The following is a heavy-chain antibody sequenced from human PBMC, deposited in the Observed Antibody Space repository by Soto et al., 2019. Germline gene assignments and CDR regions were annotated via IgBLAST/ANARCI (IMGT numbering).Heavy chain of an antibody. V-gene: IGHV3-74*01. CDR3: TRDRPWPQHYLDY. Sequence: EVQLVESGGGLAQPGGSLRLSCAASGFIFDSDWMHWVRQAPGQGLVWVSRINTDGSGTSYADSVKGRFTISRDNAKNMVYLQMNSLRAEDTAVYYCTRDRPWPQHYLDYGGQGNMVTVSS. J-gene: IGHJ4*02. CDR2: INTDGSGT. D-gene: IGHD2-21*01. CDR1: GFIFDSDW.